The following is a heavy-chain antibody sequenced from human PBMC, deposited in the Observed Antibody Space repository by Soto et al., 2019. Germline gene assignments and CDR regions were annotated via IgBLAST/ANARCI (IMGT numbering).Heavy chain of an antibody. CDR3: ARGRQRGSYAY. D-gene: IGHD1-26*01. J-gene: IGHJ4*02. CDR2: IFHNADT. Sequence: QVQLQESGPGLVRPSDTLSLTCAVSGGSISSSHWWTWVRQPPGKGLEWIAEIFHNADTNYNPSLKSRLTISVDKSNIQFSLKLTSVTDADTAGYFCARGRQRGSYAYWGQGTLLTVSS. V-gene: IGHV4-4*02. CDR1: GGSISSSHW.